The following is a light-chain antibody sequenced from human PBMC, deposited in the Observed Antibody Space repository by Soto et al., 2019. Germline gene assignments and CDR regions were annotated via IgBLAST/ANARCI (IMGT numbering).Light chain of an antibody. CDR2: EVS. CDR1: SSDVGGYNY. J-gene: IGLJ1*01. V-gene: IGLV2-14*01. Sequence: QSALTHPASVSGSPGQSITISCTGTSSDVGGYNYVSWYQQQPGKPPKLMIYEVSNRPSGVANRFSGSKSGNTASLTISGLQTEDDADYYCSSYTSSSTFFGTGTKLTVL. CDR3: SSYTSSSTF.